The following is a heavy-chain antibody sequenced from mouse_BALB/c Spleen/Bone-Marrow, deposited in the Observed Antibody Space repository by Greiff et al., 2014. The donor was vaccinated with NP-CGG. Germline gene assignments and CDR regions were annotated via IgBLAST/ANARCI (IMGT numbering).Heavy chain of an antibody. CDR1: GYTFSSYW. CDR3: ARGGYYGPRFAF. Sequence: QVQLKQSGAELMKPGASVKISCKAPGYTFSSYWLEWVKQRPGHGLEWIGEILPGSASNNYNEKFKGKATFAADTSSNTAYMQLSSLTSEDSAVYYCARGGYYGPRFAFWGQGTLVTVSA. J-gene: IGHJ3*01. CDR2: ILPGSASN. D-gene: IGHD1-2*01. V-gene: IGHV1-9*01.